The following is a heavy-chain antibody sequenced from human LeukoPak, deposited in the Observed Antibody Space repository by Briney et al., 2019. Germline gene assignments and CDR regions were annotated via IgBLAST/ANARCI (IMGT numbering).Heavy chain of an antibody. J-gene: IGHJ4*02. CDR1: GGSFSGYY. CDR3: ARRGGYSSGWYNFDY. CDR2: INHSGST. V-gene: IGHV4-34*01. D-gene: IGHD6-19*01. Sequence: PSETLSLTCAVYGGSFSGYYWSWIRQPPGKGLEWIGEINHSGSTNYNPSLKSRVTISVDTSKNQFSLKLSSVTAADTAVYYCARRGGYSSGWYNFDYWGQGTLVTVSS.